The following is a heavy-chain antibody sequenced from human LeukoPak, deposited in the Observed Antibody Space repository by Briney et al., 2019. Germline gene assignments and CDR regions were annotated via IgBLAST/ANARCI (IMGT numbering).Heavy chain of an antibody. V-gene: IGHV3-23*01. J-gene: IGHJ3*02. CDR2: ISGSGGST. Sequence: PGGSLRLSCAASGFTFSSYAMSWVRQAPGKGLEWVSAISGSGGSTYYADSVKGRFTISRDNSKNTLYLQMNSLRAEDTAVYYCAKEGYSSSWSSDAFDIWGQGTMVTVSS. CDR1: GFTFSSYA. CDR3: AKEGYSSSWSSDAFDI. D-gene: IGHD6-13*01.